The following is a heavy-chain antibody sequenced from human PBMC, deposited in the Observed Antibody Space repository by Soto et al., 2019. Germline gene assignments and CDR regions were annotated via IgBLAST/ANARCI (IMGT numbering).Heavy chain of an antibody. Sequence: ETLSLTCTVSGGSISSYYWSWIRQPPGKGLEWIGYIYYSGSTNYNPSLKSRVTISVDTSKNRFSLKLSSVTAADTAVYYCARVWGGAFDIWGQGTMVTVSS. CDR2: IYYSGST. CDR3: ARVWGGAFDI. J-gene: IGHJ3*02. D-gene: IGHD3-10*01. V-gene: IGHV4-59*01. CDR1: GGSISSYY.